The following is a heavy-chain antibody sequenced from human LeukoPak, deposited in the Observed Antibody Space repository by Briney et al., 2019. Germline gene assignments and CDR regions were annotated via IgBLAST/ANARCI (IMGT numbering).Heavy chain of an antibody. Sequence: PSETLSLTCAVYGGSFSGYYWSWIRQPPGKGLEWIGEINHSGSTNYNPSLKSRVTISVDTSKNQFSLKLSSVTAADTAVYYCAREWNNDRDITTRGILTGYPFFDYWGQGTLVTVSS. CDR3: AREWNNDRDITTRGILTGYPFFDY. V-gene: IGHV4-34*01. CDR1: GGSFSGYY. CDR2: INHSGST. J-gene: IGHJ4*02. D-gene: IGHD3-9*01.